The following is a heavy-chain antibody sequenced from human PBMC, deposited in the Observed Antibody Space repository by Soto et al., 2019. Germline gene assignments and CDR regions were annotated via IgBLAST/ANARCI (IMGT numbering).Heavy chain of an antibody. CDR1: GFTLSSYE. J-gene: IGHJ6*02. Sequence: GGSLRLSCAASGFTLSSYEMHWVRQAPGKGLEWVAVISNDGSNKYYADSVKGRFTISRDNSKNTLYLQMNSLRAEDTAVYYCARDPIITMVRGLLTDYYGMDVWGQGTTVTVSS. CDR2: ISNDGSNK. V-gene: IGHV3-30-3*01. CDR3: ARDPIITMVRGLLTDYYGMDV. D-gene: IGHD3-10*01.